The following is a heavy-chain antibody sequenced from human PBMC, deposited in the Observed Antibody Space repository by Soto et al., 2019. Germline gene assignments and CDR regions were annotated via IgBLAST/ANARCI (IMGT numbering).Heavy chain of an antibody. J-gene: IGHJ4*02. V-gene: IGHV1-18*01. D-gene: IGHD3-22*01. CDR2: ISPYNGKT. CDR3: ARPYDSSQSPRFDY. CDR1: GYSFTTHG. Sequence: VKVSCKASGYSFTTHGIFWVRQAPGQGLEWMGWISPYNGKTNYAQNLQGRVSMTTDTSTTTAYMELRSLRSDDTAVYYCARPYDSSQSPRFDYWGQGTLVTVSS.